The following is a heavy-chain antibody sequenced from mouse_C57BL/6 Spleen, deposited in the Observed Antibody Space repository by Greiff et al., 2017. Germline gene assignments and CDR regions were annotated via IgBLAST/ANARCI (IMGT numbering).Heavy chain of an antibody. J-gene: IGHJ4*01. Sequence: EVHLVESGGGLVKPGGSLKLSCAASGFTFSSYAMSWVRQTPEKRLEWVATISDGGSYTYYPDNVKGRFTISRDNAKNNLYLQMSHLKSEDTAMYYCARAYYSNYGAMDYWGQGTSVTVSS. CDR2: ISDGGSYT. V-gene: IGHV5-4*01. D-gene: IGHD2-5*01. CDR3: ARAYYSNYGAMDY. CDR1: GFTFSSYA.